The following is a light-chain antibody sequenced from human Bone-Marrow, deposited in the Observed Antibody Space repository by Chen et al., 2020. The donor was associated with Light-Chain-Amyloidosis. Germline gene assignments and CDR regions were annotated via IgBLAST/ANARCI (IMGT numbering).Light chain of an antibody. CDR1: QSIGSY. Sequence: DIQMTQSPSSLSASVGDRVTITCRASQSIGSYSNWYQQKPGKAPKLLIYGASSLQSGVPSRFSGSGSGTDFTLTISSLQPEDFATYYCQQSYSTPPLFGQGTKLEIK. V-gene: IGKV1-39*01. J-gene: IGKJ2*01. CDR3: QQSYSTPPL. CDR2: GAS.